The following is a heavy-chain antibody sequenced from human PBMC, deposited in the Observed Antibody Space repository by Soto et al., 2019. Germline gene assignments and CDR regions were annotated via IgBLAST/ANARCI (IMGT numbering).Heavy chain of an antibody. V-gene: IGHV1-46*02. J-gene: IGHJ5*02. CDR1: GYTFNTYY. CDR2: INTSGGPT. Sequence: QDQLVQSGTEVKKPGDSVRVSCKAVGYTFNTYYVHWVRQAPGQGLEWMGIINTSGGPTSYAQRFQGRVPMTSDTSTRTVYMELSSLTSDDTAVYLCAFGRPAASSWLDPWGQGTLVSVSS. D-gene: IGHD2-2*01. CDR3: AFGRPAASSWLDP.